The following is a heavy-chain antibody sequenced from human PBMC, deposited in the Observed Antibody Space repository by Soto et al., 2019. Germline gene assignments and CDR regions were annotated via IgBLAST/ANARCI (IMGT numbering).Heavy chain of an antibody. D-gene: IGHD6-19*01. CDR1: NFSFNNAW. V-gene: IGHV3-15*07. J-gene: IGHJ4*02. Sequence: EVQLVESGGGLVKPGGSLRLSCAASNFSFNNAWMNWVRQAPGKGLEWVGRIKSKTDGGTTDYAAPVKGRFTISRDDSKNTLYLQMNSLETEDTAVYYCTSGAVISRWFVVDHWGQGALVTVSS. CDR2: IKSKTDGGTT. CDR3: TSGAVISRWFVVDH.